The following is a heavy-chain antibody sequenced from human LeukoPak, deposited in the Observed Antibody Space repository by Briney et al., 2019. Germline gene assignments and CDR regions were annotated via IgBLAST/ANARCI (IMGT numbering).Heavy chain of an antibody. V-gene: IGHV3-23*01. J-gene: IGHJ6*02. CDR3: ATYDFWSGYYYDMDV. CDR2: ISGSGGST. D-gene: IGHD3-3*01. CDR1: GFTFSSHA. Sequence: PGGSLRLSCAASGFTFSSHAMGWVRQAPGKGLEWVSAISGSGGSTYYADSVKGRFTISRDNSKNTLYLQMNSLRAEDTAVYYCATYDFWSGYYYDMDVWGQGTTVTVSS.